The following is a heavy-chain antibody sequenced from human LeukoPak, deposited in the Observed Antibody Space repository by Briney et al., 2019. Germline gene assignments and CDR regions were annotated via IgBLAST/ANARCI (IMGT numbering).Heavy chain of an antibody. CDR1: GFTFSSYG. CDR3: ARVPFEYSSSWYFDY. J-gene: IGHJ4*02. V-gene: IGHV3-33*01. Sequence: PGRSLRLSCAASGFTFSSYGMHWVRQAPGKGLEWVAVIWYDGSNKYYADSVKGRSTISRDNSKNTLYLQMNSLRAEDTAVYYCARVPFEYSSSWYFDYWGQGTLVTVSS. CDR2: IWYDGSNK. D-gene: IGHD6-6*01.